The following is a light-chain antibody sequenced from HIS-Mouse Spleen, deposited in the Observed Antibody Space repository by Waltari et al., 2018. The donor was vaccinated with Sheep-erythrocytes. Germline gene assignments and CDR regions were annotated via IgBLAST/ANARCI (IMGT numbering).Light chain of an antibody. CDR3: AAWDDSLNGPV. J-gene: IGLJ3*02. CDR1: SSDVGSYNL. CDR2: EGS. V-gene: IGLV2-23*01. Sequence: QSALTQPASVSGSPGQSITISCTGTSSDVGSYNLVSWYHQHPGQAPKLMIYEGSKRPSGVSNRFSGSKSGNTASLTISGLQAEDEADYYCAAWDDSLNGPVFGGGTKLTVL.